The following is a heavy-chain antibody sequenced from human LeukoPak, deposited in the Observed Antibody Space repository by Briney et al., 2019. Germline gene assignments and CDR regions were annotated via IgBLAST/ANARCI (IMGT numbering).Heavy chain of an antibody. V-gene: IGHV4-31*03. CDR1: GGSISSGGYY. CDR2: IYYSGST. D-gene: IGHD5-24*01. CDR3: ARACRDGYNYAFDI. Sequence: PSQTLSLTCTVSGGSISSGGYYWSWIRQHPGKGLEWIGYIYYSGSTYYNPSLKNRVTISVDTSKNQFSLKLSSVTAADTAVYYCARACRDGYNYAFDIWGQGTMVTVSS. J-gene: IGHJ3*02.